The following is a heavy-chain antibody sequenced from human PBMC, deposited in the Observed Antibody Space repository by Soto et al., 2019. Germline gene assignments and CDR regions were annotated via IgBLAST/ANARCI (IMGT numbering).Heavy chain of an antibody. CDR2: IKEDGSEK. Sequence: EVQLVESGGGLVQPGGSLRLSCAASGFTFSSYWMNWVRQAPGKGLEWVANIKEDGSEKYYVDSVEGRFTISRDNAKNSLYLQVNSLRAEDTAVYYCAREGPIAGSGGFDDWGQGNLVTVSS. CDR1: GFTFSSYW. CDR3: AREGPIAGSGGFDD. J-gene: IGHJ4*02. D-gene: IGHD6-13*01. V-gene: IGHV3-7*05.